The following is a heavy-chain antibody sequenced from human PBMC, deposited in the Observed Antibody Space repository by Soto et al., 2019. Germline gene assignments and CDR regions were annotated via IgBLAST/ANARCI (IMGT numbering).Heavy chain of an antibody. CDR3: ARDEAWVEYSSSSTES. D-gene: IGHD6-6*01. J-gene: IGHJ5*02. CDR1: GYTFTSYG. CDR2: ISAYNGNT. V-gene: IGHV1-18*01. Sequence: ASVKVSCKASGYTFTSYGISWVRQAPGQGLEWMGWISAYNGNTNYAQKLQGRVTMTTDTSTSTAYMELRSLRSDDTAVYYCARDEAWVEYSSSSTESWGQGTLVTVSS.